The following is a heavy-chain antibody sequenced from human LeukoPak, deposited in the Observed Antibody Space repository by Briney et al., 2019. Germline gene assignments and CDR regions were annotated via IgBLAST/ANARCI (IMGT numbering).Heavy chain of an antibody. D-gene: IGHD7-27*01. Sequence: GGSLRLSCAASRFTFSSYAMSWVRQAPGKGLEWVSAISGSGGSTYYADSVKGRFTISRDNSKNTLYLQMNSLRAEDTAVYYCAKPPPGAADYYYYGMDVWGQGTTATVSS. V-gene: IGHV3-23*01. J-gene: IGHJ6*02. CDR1: RFTFSSYA. CDR3: AKPPPGAADYYYYGMDV. CDR2: ISGSGGST.